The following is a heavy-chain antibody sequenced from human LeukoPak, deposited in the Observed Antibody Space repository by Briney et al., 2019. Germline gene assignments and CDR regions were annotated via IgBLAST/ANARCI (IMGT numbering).Heavy chain of an antibody. J-gene: IGHJ6*03. D-gene: IGHD6-13*01. Sequence: SVKVSCKASGGTFSSYAISWVRQAPGQGLEWMGGIIPIFGTANYAQKFQGRVTITADKSTSTAYMELSSLRSEDTAVYYCARIKQQLARGYYYYTDVWGKGTTVTVSS. CDR1: GGTFSSYA. CDR3: ARIKQQLARGYYYYTDV. V-gene: IGHV1-69*06. CDR2: IIPIFGTA.